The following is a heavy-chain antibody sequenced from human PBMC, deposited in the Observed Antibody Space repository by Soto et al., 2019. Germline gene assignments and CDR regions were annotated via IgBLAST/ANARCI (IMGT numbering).Heavy chain of an antibody. D-gene: IGHD3-22*01. V-gene: IGHV3-33*01. J-gene: IGHJ6*02. Sequence: HPGGSLRLSCAASGFTFSSYGMHWVRQAPGKGLEWVAVIWYDGSNKYYADSVKGRFTISRDNSKNTLYLQMNSLRAEDTAVYYCARDRRRDYYDSSGLDVWGQGTTVTVSS. CDR2: IWYDGSNK. CDR3: ARDRRRDYYDSSGLDV. CDR1: GFTFSSYG.